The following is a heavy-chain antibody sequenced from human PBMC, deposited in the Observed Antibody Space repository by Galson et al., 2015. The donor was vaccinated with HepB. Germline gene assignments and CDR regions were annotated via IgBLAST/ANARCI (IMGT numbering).Heavy chain of an antibody. Sequence: SVKVSCKASGGTFSSYAISWVRQAPGQGLEWMGGIIPIFGTANYAQKFQGRVTITADESTSTAYMELSSLRSEDTAVYYCARVGYSYGYDNNWFDPWGQGTLVTVSS. J-gene: IGHJ5*02. V-gene: IGHV1-69*13. CDR1: GGTFSSYA. D-gene: IGHD5-18*01. CDR3: ARVGYSYGYDNNWFDP. CDR2: IIPIFGTA.